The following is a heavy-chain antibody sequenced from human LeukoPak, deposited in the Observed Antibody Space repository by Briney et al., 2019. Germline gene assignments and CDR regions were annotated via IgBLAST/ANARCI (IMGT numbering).Heavy chain of an antibody. Sequence: PGGSLRLSCAAPGFTFSSYAMHWVRQAPGKGREYVSGISPNGDITYYTNSVKGRFTISRDNSKNTVYLQLGSLRAEDTAVYYCARDDGYDSSGYNFFDHWGQGTLVTVSS. D-gene: IGHD3-22*01. CDR1: GFTFSSYA. J-gene: IGHJ4*02. CDR2: ISPNGDIT. CDR3: ARDDGYDSSGYNFFDH. V-gene: IGHV3-64*01.